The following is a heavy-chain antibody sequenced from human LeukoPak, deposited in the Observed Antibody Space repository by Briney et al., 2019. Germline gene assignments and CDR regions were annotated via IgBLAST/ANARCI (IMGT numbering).Heavy chain of an antibody. CDR3: AREGYSSNVFDI. CDR1: GFTFSDYY. D-gene: IGHD1-1*01. CDR2: ISGSGNTI. Sequence: GGSLRLSCAASGFTFSDYYMSWIRQAPGKGLEWMSYISGSGNTIYYADSVKGRFTISRDNAKNSLYVQMNSLRAEDTAVYYCAREGYSSNVFDIWGQGTMVTVSS. J-gene: IGHJ3*02. V-gene: IGHV3-11*04.